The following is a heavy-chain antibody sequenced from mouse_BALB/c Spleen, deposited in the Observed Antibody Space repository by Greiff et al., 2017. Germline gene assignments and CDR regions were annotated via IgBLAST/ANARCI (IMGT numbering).Heavy chain of an antibody. J-gene: IGHJ3*01. CDR3: ARDYYGSNYLTWFAY. Sequence: EVKLVESGGGLVQPGGSLRLSCATSGFTFTDYYMSWVRQPPGKALEWLGFIRNKANGYTKEYSASVKGRLTISRDNSQSILYLQMNTLRAEDSATYYCARDYYGSNYLTWFAYWGQGTLVTVSA. CDR2: IRNKANGYTK. V-gene: IGHV7-3*02. CDR1: GFTFTDYY. D-gene: IGHD1-1*01.